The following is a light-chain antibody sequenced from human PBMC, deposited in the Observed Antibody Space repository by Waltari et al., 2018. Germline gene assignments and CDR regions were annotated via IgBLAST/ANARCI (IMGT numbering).Light chain of an antibody. V-gene: IGLV3-1*01. Sequence: SYELTQPTSVSVSPGQTASITCSGDILGNKYASWYQQKPGQSPLLVIYQDTKRPSEIPERCSGSESANAATLTITGTQAMDEAVYYCQALGTGAWVFGGGTKLTVL. CDR1: ILGNKY. CDR3: QALGTGAWV. J-gene: IGLJ3*02. CDR2: QDT.